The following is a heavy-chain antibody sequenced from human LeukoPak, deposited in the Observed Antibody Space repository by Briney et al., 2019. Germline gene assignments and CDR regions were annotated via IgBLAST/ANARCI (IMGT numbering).Heavy chain of an antibody. Sequence: LSLTCAVSGGSISSSNWWSWVRQPPGKGLEWVAVISYDGSNKYYADSVKGRFTISRDNSKNTLYLQMNSLRAEDTAVYYCARAGLWFGELFDMDVWGKGTTVTVSS. CDR2: ISYDGSNK. J-gene: IGHJ6*03. CDR3: ARAGLWFGELFDMDV. V-gene: IGHV3-30*19. CDR1: GGSISSSN. D-gene: IGHD3-10*01.